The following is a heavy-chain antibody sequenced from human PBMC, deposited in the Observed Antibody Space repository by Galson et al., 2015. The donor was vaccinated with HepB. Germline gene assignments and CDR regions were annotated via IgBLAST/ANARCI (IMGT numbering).Heavy chain of an antibody. CDR3: AASPTVAHYYYMDV. V-gene: IGHV1-3*04. Sequence: SVKVSCKASGYTFTSYAMHWVRQAPGQRLEWMGWISTGNGNTKYSQKFRDRATLTRDTSASTAYMELSSLRSEDTAVYYCAASPTVAHYYYMDVWGKGTTVIVSS. CDR2: ISTGNGNT. CDR1: GYTFTSYA. J-gene: IGHJ6*03. D-gene: IGHD4-23*01.